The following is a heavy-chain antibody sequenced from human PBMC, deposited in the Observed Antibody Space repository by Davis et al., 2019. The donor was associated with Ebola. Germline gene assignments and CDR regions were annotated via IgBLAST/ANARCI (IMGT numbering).Heavy chain of an antibody. CDR2: IIAYNGNT. Sequence: AASVKVSCKASGYTFTSYGISWMRQAPGQGLEWMGWIIAYNGNTNYAQKLQGRVTMTTDTSTSTAYMELRSLRSDDTAVYYCARDNGGSSPHYYYYYYGMDVWGQGTTVTVSS. D-gene: IGHD6-6*01. CDR1: GYTFTSYG. CDR3: ARDNGGSSPHYYYYYYGMDV. J-gene: IGHJ6*02. V-gene: IGHV1-18*01.